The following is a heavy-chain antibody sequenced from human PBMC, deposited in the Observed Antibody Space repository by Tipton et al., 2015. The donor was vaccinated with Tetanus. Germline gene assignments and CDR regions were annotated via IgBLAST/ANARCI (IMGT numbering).Heavy chain of an antibody. CDR2: VWYDGSNK. V-gene: IGHV3-33*01. CDR1: GFTFSTYA. Sequence: SLRLSCAASGFTFSTYAMHWVRQAPGKGLEWVAFVWYDGSNKHYGDSVKGRFSISRDNSKNTLYLQMNSLRAEDTATYYCAGDSPQSGFALDIWGQGTMVTVSS. D-gene: IGHD6-25*01. CDR3: AGDSPQSGFALDI. J-gene: IGHJ3*02.